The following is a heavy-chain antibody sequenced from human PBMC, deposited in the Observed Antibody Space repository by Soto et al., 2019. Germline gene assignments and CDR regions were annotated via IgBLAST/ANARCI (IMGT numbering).Heavy chain of an antibody. CDR3: ARDRGPSSGYYPYWFDP. V-gene: IGHV1-69*12. J-gene: IGHJ5*02. Sequence: QVQLVQSGAEVKKPGSSVKVSCKASGGTFSSYAITWVRQAHGQGLEWMGGIIPIFGTANYAQKFQGRVTITADDSTSTAFMELSSLRSEDTAVYYCARDRGPSSGYYPYWFDPWGQGTLVTLSS. CDR2: IIPIFGTA. CDR1: GGTFSSYA. D-gene: IGHD3-22*01.